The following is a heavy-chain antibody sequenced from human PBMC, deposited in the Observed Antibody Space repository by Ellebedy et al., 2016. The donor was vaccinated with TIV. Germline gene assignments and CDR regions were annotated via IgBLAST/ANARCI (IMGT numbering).Heavy chain of an antibody. D-gene: IGHD2-21*01. V-gene: IGHV3-33*01. Sequence: GESLKISXAASGFTFSSYGMHWVRQAPGKGLEWVAVIWYDGSNKYYADSVKGRFIISRDNSKNTLYLQMNSLRTEDTAVYYCAREALYCGGDCYFDYWGRGTLVTVSS. CDR1: GFTFSSYG. CDR3: AREALYCGGDCYFDY. J-gene: IGHJ4*02. CDR2: IWYDGSNK.